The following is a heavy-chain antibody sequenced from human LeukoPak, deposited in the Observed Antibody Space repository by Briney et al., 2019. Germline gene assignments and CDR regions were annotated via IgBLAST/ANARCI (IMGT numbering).Heavy chain of an antibody. J-gene: IGHJ4*02. CDR2: IDSSDSYT. Sequence: GESLSFSGMCSVSSFTSYWISWVRQTPGKGLEWMGRIDSSDSYTHYSASFQDHVTISADKSISTAYLQWSSLKAPDTAMYYCAILGYCSSTRCPIDHWGQGTLVPVFS. D-gene: IGHD2-2*01. V-gene: IGHV5-10-1*01. CDR1: VSSFTSYW. CDR3: AILGYCSSTRCPIDH.